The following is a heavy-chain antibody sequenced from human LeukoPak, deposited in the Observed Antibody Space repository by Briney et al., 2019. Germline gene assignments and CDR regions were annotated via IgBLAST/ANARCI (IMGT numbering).Heavy chain of an antibody. Sequence: QTGGSLRLSCAASGFTFSSNVMRWVRQAPGKGPEWVSSISSSGSNTYYADSVKGRFTISRDNSKNTLYLQLNSLRAEDTAVYYCARGGGLYAFDYWGQGTLVTVSS. V-gene: IGHV3-23*01. CDR3: ARGGGLYAFDY. CDR2: ISSSGSNT. D-gene: IGHD6-19*01. J-gene: IGHJ4*02. CDR1: GFTFSSNV.